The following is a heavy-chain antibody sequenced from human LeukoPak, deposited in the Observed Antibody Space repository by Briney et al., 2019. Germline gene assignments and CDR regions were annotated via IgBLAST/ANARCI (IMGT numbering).Heavy chain of an antibody. CDR3: AKGGSDYGGNSFDY. Sequence: SGGSLGLSCATSGFTFTSYWMHWVRQAPGKGLEWVAVIWYDGSNKYYADSVKGRFTISRENSKNTLYLQMNSLRAEDTAVYYCAKGGSDYGGNSFDYWGQGTLVTVSS. CDR1: GFTFTSYW. J-gene: IGHJ4*02. CDR2: IWYDGSNK. D-gene: IGHD4-23*01. V-gene: IGHV3-33*06.